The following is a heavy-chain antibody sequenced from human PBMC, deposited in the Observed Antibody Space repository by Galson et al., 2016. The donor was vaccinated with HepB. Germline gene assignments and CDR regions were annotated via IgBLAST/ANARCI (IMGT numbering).Heavy chain of an antibody. CDR1: GFTFSSYA. J-gene: IGHJ4*02. Sequence: SLRLSCAASGFTFSSYAMNWVRQAPGKGLEWVALISYDGSDKYYANSVKGRFTISRDNSQNTLYLRMNSLRAEDTAVYYCARKRVRYRYKHFDYWGQGTLVTVSS. D-gene: IGHD1-1*01. CDR3: ARKRVRYRYKHFDY. V-gene: IGHV3-30*03. CDR2: ISYDGSDK.